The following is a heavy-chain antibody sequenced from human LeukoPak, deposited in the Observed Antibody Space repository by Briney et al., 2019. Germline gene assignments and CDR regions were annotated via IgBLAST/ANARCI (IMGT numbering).Heavy chain of an antibody. Sequence: ASVKVSCKASGYTFTGYYMHWVRQAPGQGLEWMGRINPNSGGTTSAPKFQGTVTMPRDTSIRTASMELSRLRSDDTAVYSCAREGGNWNYKFDYWGQATLVTVSS. CDR3: AREGGNWNYKFDY. J-gene: IGHJ4*02. CDR2: INPNSGGT. V-gene: IGHV1-2*06. CDR1: GYTFTGYY. D-gene: IGHD1-7*01.